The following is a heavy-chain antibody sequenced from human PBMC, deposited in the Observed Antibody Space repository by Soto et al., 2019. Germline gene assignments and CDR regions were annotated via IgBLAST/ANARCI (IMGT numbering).Heavy chain of an antibody. D-gene: IGHD2-8*01. CDR3: ARGVPGMYYATGAFDI. V-gene: IGHV1-69*06. J-gene: IGHJ3*02. CDR1: GGTLSSHA. CDR2: IIPIFGTA. Sequence: GAPVKVSRKASGGTLSSHAISWGGQAPGQGLEWMGGIIPIFGTANYAQKFQGRVTITAHKSTSTAYMELSSLRSEDTAVYYCARGVPGMYYATGAFDIWGQGTMVTVSS.